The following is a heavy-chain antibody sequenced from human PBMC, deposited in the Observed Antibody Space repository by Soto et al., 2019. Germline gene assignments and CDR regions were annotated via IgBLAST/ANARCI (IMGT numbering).Heavy chain of an antibody. D-gene: IGHD3-10*01. CDR1: GGSISSGDYY. Sequence: SETLSLTCTVSGGSISSGDYYWSWIRQPPGKGLEWIGYIYYSGSTYYNPSLKSRVTISVDTSKNQFSLKLSSVTAADTAVYYCAREGSITMVRGVDDAFDIWGQGTMVTVSS. CDR2: IYYSGST. J-gene: IGHJ3*02. V-gene: IGHV4-30-4*01. CDR3: AREGSITMVRGVDDAFDI.